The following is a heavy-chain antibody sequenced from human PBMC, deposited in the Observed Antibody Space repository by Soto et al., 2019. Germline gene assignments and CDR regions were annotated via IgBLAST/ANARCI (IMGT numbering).Heavy chain of an antibody. V-gene: IGHV3-30-3*01. J-gene: IGHJ4*02. Sequence: PGGSLRLSCAASGFTFSSYATHWVRQAPGKGLEWVAVISYDGSNKYYADSVKGRFTISRDNSKNTLYLQMNSLRAEDTAVYYCARDQRAVAGTAGPSHYWGQGTLVTVSS. CDR1: GFTFSSYA. D-gene: IGHD6-19*01. CDR3: ARDQRAVAGTAGPSHY. CDR2: ISYDGSNK.